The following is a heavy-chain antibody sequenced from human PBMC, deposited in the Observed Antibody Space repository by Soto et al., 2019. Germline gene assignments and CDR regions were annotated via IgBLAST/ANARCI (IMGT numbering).Heavy chain of an antibody. CDR3: ARGGGVGVAGSAAFDM. Sequence: QLHLVQSGAVVKKPGASVTVSCSASGYPVTAYYMHWVRQAPGRGLECMGGINPATGAAKYTQTFQGRVTMTRDTSTSTVFMELSGLTSEDTAVFSCARGGGVGVAGSAAFDMWGQGTLVTVSS. D-gene: IGHD3-3*01. CDR2: INPATGAA. J-gene: IGHJ3*02. CDR1: GYPVTAYY. V-gene: IGHV1-2*02.